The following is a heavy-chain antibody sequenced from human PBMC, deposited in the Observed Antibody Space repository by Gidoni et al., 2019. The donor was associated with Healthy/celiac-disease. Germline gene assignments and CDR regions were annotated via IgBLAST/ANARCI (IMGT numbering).Heavy chain of an antibody. D-gene: IGHD6-19*01. CDR1: LFTVSSYC. V-gene: IGHV3-21*01. CDR3: ARDGGGSGWNLPDY. Sequence: EVQLVESGGGLVKPGGSLRLPWAASLFTVSSYCMSWVRQAPGKGLEWVSSISSSISYIYYADSVKGRFTISRDNAKSSLYLQMNSLRAEDTAVYYCARDGGGSGWNLPDYWGQGTLVTVSS. J-gene: IGHJ4*02. CDR2: ISSSISYI.